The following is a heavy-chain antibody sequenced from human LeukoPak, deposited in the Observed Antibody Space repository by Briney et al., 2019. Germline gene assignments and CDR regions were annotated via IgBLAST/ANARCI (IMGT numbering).Heavy chain of an antibody. Sequence: GASVKVSCKASGYTFTGYYMHWVRQAPGQGLEWMGWINPNSGGTNYAQKFQGRVTMTRDTSISTAYMELSRLRSDDTAVYYCARGLVVPAAIMIKYNWSDPWGQGTLVTVSS. CDR2: INPNSGGT. V-gene: IGHV1-2*02. CDR1: GYTFTGYY. CDR3: ARGLVVPAAIMIKYNWSDP. D-gene: IGHD2-2*01. J-gene: IGHJ5*02.